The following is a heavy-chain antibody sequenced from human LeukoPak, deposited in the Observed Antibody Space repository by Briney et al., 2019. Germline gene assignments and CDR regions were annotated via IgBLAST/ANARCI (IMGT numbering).Heavy chain of an antibody. CDR1: GGTFSSYA. J-gene: IGHJ3*02. V-gene: IGHV1-69*04. Sequence: ASVKVSCKASGGTFSSYAISWVRQAPGQGLEWMGRIIPILGIANYAQKFQGRVTITADKSTSTAYMELSSLRSEDTAVYYCARPLTYYDILTGYSYDAFDIWGQGTMVTVSS. D-gene: IGHD3-9*01. CDR3: ARPLTYYDILTGYSYDAFDI. CDR2: IIPILGIA.